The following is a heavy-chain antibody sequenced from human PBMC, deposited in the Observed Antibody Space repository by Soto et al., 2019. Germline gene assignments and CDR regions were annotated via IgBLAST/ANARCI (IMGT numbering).Heavy chain of an antibody. CDR2: IDPSDSYT. CDR3: ACHVDTAIFEGQKCFDP. Sequence: WDSLKISCKGSGYSFTSYWISWVRQMPGKGLEWMGRIDPSDSYTNYSPSFQGHVTISADKSISTAYLQWSSLKASDTAMYYCACHVDTAIFEGQKCFDPWGQGTLVTVSS. CDR1: GYSFTSYW. D-gene: IGHD5-18*01. V-gene: IGHV5-10-1*01. J-gene: IGHJ5*02.